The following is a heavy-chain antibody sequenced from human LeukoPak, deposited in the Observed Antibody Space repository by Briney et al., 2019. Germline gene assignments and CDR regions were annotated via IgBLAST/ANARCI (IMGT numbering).Heavy chain of an antibody. CDR1: GYTLPELS. D-gene: IGHD3-22*01. J-gene: IGHJ4*02. V-gene: IGHV1-24*01. CDR2: FDPEDGEA. Sequence: ASVKVSCQVSGYTLPELSMHWVRQAPGKGREWMGGFDPEDGEAIYAQKFQGRVTMTEDTSTDTAYMELSSLRSEDTAVYYCATASSGYYFSPDYWGQGTLVTVSS. CDR3: ATASSGYYFSPDY.